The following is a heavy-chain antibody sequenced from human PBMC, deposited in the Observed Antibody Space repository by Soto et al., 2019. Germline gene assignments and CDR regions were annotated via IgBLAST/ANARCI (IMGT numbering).Heavy chain of an antibody. CDR2: ISYDGSNK. V-gene: IGHV3-30*18. D-gene: IGHD3-22*01. CDR1: GFTFSSYG. Sequence: PGGSLRLSCAASGFTFSSYGRHWVRQAPGKGLERVAVISYDGSNKYYADSVKGRFTISRDNSKNTLYLQMNSLRAEDTAVYYCAKDYYDSSGSHMDVWGQGTTVTVSS. CDR3: AKDYYDSSGSHMDV. J-gene: IGHJ6*02.